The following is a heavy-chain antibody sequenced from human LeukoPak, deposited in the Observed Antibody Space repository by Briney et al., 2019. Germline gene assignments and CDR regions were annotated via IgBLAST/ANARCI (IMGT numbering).Heavy chain of an antibody. CDR1: GGSLSGYY. Sequence: SGTLSLTCTVSGGSLSGYYWRWIRQPPGKGLGRIGYIYYSGSTNYNPSLQSRVTISVDTSKNQFSLKLSSVTAADTAVYYCARVLGVRFGESNPWGQGTLVTVP. CDR3: ARVLGVRFGESNP. CDR2: IYYSGST. V-gene: IGHV4-59*01. J-gene: IGHJ5*02. D-gene: IGHD3-10*01.